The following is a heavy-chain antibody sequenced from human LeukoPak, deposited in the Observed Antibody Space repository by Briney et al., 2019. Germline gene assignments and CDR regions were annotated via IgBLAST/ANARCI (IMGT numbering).Heavy chain of an antibody. V-gene: IGHV3-33*01. CDR2: IWYDGSNK. D-gene: IGHD3-22*01. CDR1: GFTFSSYG. CDR3: ARGGYFIHDAFDI. J-gene: IGHJ3*02. Sequence: AGGSLRLSCAASGFTFSSYGMHWVRQAPGKGLEWVAVIWYDGSNKYYADSVKGRFTISRDNFKNTLYLQMNSLRAEDTAVYYCARGGYFIHDAFDIWGQGTMVTVSS.